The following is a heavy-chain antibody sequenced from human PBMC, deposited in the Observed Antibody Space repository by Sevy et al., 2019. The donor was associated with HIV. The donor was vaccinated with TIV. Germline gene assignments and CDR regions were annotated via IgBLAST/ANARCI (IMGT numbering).Heavy chain of an antibody. Sequence: ASVKVSCKASGYTISTYYMHWVRQAPGQGLEWMGIINPSGGSTDYAQKFQGRVSMTRDTSTSTVYMELSSLRSEDTAVYYWAREEWLKFFDYWGQGTLVTVSS. CDR1: GYTISTYY. CDR2: INPSGGST. J-gene: IGHJ4*02. V-gene: IGHV1-46*01. D-gene: IGHD3-3*01. CDR3: AREEWLKFFDY.